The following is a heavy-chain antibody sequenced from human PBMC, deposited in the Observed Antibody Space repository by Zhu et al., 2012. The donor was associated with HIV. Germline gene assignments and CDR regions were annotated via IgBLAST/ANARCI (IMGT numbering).Heavy chain of an antibody. CDR2: IYYSGTT. J-gene: IGHJ3*02. CDR3: ARKQWELLSAFDY. D-gene: IGHD1-26*01. V-gene: IGHV4-30-4*08. Sequence: QVQLQESGPGLVKPSQTLSLTCTVSGGSISSGDYYWSWVRQSPVRGLEWIGYIYYSGTTYYIPSLKSRVTISVDTSKNQFSLKLTSVTAADTAMYYCARKQWELLSAFDYLGPRDNGHRLF. CDR1: GGSISSGDYY.